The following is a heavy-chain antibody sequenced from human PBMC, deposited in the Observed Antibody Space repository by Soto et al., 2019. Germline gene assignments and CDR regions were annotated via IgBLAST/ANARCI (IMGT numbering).Heavy chain of an antibody. Sequence: SETLSLTCTVSGGSISSGGYYWSWIRQHPGKGLEWIGYVHYSGSTNYSPSLKSRVTISVDTSKNQFSLKLNSVTAADTAVYYCARDRYRYSGGSYYYYGMDVWGQGTTVTVSS. J-gene: IGHJ6*02. V-gene: IGHV4-61*08. CDR2: VHYSGST. CDR3: ARDRYRYSGGSYYYYGMDV. D-gene: IGHD1-26*01. CDR1: GGSISSGGYY.